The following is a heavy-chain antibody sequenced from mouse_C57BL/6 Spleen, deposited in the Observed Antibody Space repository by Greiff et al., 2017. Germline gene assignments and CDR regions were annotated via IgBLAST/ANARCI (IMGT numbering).Heavy chain of an antibody. CDR3: ASSGYAGIYAMDY. V-gene: IGHV5-12*01. CDR2: ISNGGGST. Sequence: EVQLVESGGGLVQPGGSLKLSCAASGFTFSDYYMYWVRQTPEKRLEWVAYISNGGGSTYYPDTVKGRFTISRDNAKNTLYLQMSRLKSEDTAMYYCASSGYAGIYAMDYWGQGTSVTVSS. D-gene: IGHD3-2*02. CDR1: GFTFSDYY. J-gene: IGHJ4*01.